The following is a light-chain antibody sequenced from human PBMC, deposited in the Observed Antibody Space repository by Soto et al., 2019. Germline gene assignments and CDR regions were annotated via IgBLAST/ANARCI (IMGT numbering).Light chain of an antibody. CDR3: QSYDSTNVI. Sequence: NFMLTQPHSVSESPGKTVTISCTRSSGSIASNYVQWYQQRPGSAPTTVIYEDNQRPSGVPDRFSGSIDSSSNSASLTNSGLKTEDEADYFGQSYDSTNVIFGGGTKLTVL. CDR2: EDN. J-gene: IGLJ2*01. V-gene: IGLV6-57*04. CDR1: SGSIASNY.